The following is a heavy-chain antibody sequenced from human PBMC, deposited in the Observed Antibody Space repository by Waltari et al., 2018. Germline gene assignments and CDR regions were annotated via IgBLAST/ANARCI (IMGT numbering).Heavy chain of an antibody. V-gene: IGHV3-73*01. D-gene: IGHD6-19*01. CDR3: SGGEVTGTDF. CDR1: DSSFSGSS. CDR2: IRREPYNYAT. Sequence: EVQVVESGGGLVQPGGSLKLSCATSDSSFSGSSIHWVRQTSGKGLEWVGRIRREPYNYATAYSASVKGRFTISRDDSKNTAFLQMNSLMTEDTAVYYCSGGEVTGTDFWGQGTLVTVSS. J-gene: IGHJ4*02.